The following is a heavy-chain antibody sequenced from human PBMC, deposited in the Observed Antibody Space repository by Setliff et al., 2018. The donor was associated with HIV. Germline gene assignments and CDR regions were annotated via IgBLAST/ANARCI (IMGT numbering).Heavy chain of an antibody. CDR1: GGTFSSYA. D-gene: IGHD3-22*01. V-gene: IGHV1-69*10. J-gene: IGHJ4*02. Sequence: SVKVSCKASGGTFSSYAISWVRQAPGQGLEWMGGIIPNEIMAHYAQKFQDRVAITRDTSASTAYMELSSLRSEDTAVYYCARAQTYYSDSSGYYSQYWGQGTLVTVSS. CDR3: ARAQTYYSDSSGYYSQY. CDR2: IIPNEIMA.